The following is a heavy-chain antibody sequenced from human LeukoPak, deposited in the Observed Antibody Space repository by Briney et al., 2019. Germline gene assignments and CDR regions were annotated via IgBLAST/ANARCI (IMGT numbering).Heavy chain of an antibody. Sequence: ASVKVSCKASGYTFTSYGITWVRQAPGQGLEWMGWISAYNGNTNYAQKVQGRVTMTTDTSTTTTYMELRSLRSDDTAVYYCARGPIIDIAIIPAADEYYYMDVWGKGTTVTVSS. CDR2: ISAYNGNT. D-gene: IGHD2-2*01. CDR3: ARGPIIDIAIIPAADEYYYMDV. J-gene: IGHJ6*03. CDR1: GYTFTSYG. V-gene: IGHV1-18*01.